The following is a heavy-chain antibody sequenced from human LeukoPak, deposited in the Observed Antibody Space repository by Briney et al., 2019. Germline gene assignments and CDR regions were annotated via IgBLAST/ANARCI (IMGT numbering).Heavy chain of an antibody. CDR2: IKQDGSEK. D-gene: IGHD2-2*01. CDR1: GFTFSSYW. Sequence: GGSLRLSCAASGFTFSSYWMSWVRQAPGKGLEWVANIKQDGSEKYYVDSVKGRFTISRDNAKNSLYLQMNSLRAEDTAVYYCARDTPFVVVVPAAFDYWGQGTLVTVSS. V-gene: IGHV3-7*01. CDR3: ARDTPFVVVVPAAFDY. J-gene: IGHJ4*02.